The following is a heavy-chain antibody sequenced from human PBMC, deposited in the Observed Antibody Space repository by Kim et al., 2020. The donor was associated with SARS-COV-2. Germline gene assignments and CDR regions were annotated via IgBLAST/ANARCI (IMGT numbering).Heavy chain of an antibody. CDR3: ARVGYGYCSGGSCYSDYYYGMDV. J-gene: IGHJ6*02. V-gene: IGHV3-53*01. CDR1: GFTVSSNY. Sequence: GGSLRLSCAASGFTVSSNYMSWVRQDPGKGLEWVSVIYSGGSTYYADSVKGRFTISRDNSKNTLYLQMNSLRAEDTAVYYCARVGYGYCSGGSCYSDYYYGMDVWGQGTTVTVSS. D-gene: IGHD2-15*01. CDR2: IYSGGST.